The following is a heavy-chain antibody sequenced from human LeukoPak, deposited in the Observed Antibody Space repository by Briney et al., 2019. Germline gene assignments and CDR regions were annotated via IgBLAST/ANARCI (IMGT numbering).Heavy chain of an antibody. V-gene: IGHV3-74*01. CDR1: VHTFSVYC. CDR3: ARDRDIVGYGEFDS. J-gene: IGHJ4*02. D-gene: IGHD5-12*01. Sequence: GGPQRLSCAASVHTFSVYCMHCVRHAPGKGRVCVSRINTDGGSTKYADYVKGGFTISRDYANNTLYLQMNSLRAEDTAVYYCARDRDIVGYGEFDSWGQGTVVPVSS. CDR2: INTDGGST.